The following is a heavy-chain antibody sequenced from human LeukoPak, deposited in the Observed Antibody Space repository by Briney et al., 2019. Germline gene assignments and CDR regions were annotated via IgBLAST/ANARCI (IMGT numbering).Heavy chain of an antibody. CDR3: ARVRVGGYDPYYFDY. CDR2: VYYSGST. D-gene: IGHD5-12*01. J-gene: IGHJ4*02. Sequence: PSETLSLTCTVSGGSISSYYWSWIRQPPGKGLEWIGYVYYSGSTNYNPSLKSRVTISVDTSKNQFSLKLSSVTAADTTVYYCARVRVGGYDPYYFDYWGLGTLVTVSS. V-gene: IGHV4-59*01. CDR1: GGSISSYY.